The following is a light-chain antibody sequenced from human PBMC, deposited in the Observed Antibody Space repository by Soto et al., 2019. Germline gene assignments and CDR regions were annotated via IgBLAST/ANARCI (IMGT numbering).Light chain of an antibody. CDR3: QQRSNGPT. V-gene: IGKV3-11*01. J-gene: IGKJ5*01. CDR2: DAS. Sequence: EVVLTQSPATLSLSPGDRATLSCRASQSVSSHFAWYQQKSGQAPRLLIYDASKRATGIPARFSGSGSGTDFTLTISSLEPEDFAFYYCQQRSNGPTFGQGTRLEIK. CDR1: QSVSSH.